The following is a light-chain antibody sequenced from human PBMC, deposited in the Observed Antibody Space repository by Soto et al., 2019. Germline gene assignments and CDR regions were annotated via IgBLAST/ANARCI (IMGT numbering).Light chain of an antibody. CDR1: TEVSND. Sequence: DVQMTQSPHYMSASVGDRVTITCRASTEVSNDLGWFQQKPGKAPKRLIFGASNLESGVPSRFSGTGSGTEFILTITKLQPEDFATYYCLQHTYCWSFGHGTNVDIK. V-gene: IGKV1-17*02. CDR3: LQHTYCWS. CDR2: GAS. J-gene: IGKJ3*01.